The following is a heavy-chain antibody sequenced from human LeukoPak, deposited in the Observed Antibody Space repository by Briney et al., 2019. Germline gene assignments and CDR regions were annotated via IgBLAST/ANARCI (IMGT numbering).Heavy chain of an antibody. CDR3: ARHDRRGYYQFDY. J-gene: IGHJ4*02. CDR2: IYYSGIT. CDR1: GGSISSSSYY. D-gene: IGHD3-22*01. Sequence: SETLSLTCTVSGGSISSSSYYGGWVRQPPGKGLVWLGSIYYSGITYYNPSVKSRITISVHKSKSQFSLKLSSVTAADTVVYYCARHDRRGYYQFDYWGQGTLVTVSS. V-gene: IGHV4-39*01.